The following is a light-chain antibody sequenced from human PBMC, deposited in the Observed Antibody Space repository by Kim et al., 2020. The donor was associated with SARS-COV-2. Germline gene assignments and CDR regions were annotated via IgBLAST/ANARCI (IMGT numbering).Light chain of an antibody. CDR2: GKN. CDR1: SLRSYY. CDR3: NSRDSNNNVL. Sequence: VALGQTVRITCQGDSLRSYYATEYQQKPGQAPILVIYGKNNRPSGIPDRFSGSSSGNTASLTITGTQAGDEADYYCNSRDSNNNVLFGGGTQLTVL. J-gene: IGLJ2*01. V-gene: IGLV3-19*01.